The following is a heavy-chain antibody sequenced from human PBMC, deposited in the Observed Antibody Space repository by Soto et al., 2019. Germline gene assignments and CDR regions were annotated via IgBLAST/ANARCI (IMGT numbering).Heavy chain of an antibody. D-gene: IGHD3-16*01. CDR2: ISASGGST. V-gene: IGHV3-23*01. J-gene: IGHJ4*02. CDR3: TRGAVMPDS. CDR1: VFTFDSFA. Sequence: EVQLLESGGGLEQPGGSLRLSCAASVFTFDSFAMTWVRQAPGKGLEWVSAISASGGSTFYADSVKGRFTISRDSSKNTLYLQMNSLRAEDTAVYYCTRGAVMPDSWGQGTLVTVSS.